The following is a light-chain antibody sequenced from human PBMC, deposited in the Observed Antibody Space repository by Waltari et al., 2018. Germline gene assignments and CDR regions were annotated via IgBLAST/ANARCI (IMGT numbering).Light chain of an antibody. V-gene: IGLV1-44*01. CDR2: SND. CDR3: ATWDGRVNGVL. Sequence: QSVLTQAPSVSGTPGQRVTISCSGTNYNIGSGPVNWYQQVPGMSPKLLIYSNDQRPSGVPVRFSDSESGTSASLAISGLQSEDEADYYCATWDGRVNGVLFGGGTKVTVL. J-gene: IGLJ2*01. CDR1: NYNIGSGP.